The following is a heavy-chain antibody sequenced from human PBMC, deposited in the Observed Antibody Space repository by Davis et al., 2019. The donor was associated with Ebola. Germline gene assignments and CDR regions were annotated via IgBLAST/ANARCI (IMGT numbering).Heavy chain of an antibody. Sequence: GSLRLSCAVSGGSISSSNWWSCVRQPPGKGLEWIGAIYHSGSTNYNPSLKSRVTISVDKSKNQFFLKLTSLTAADTAVYYCASDSSYNWFDPRDQGTLVTVSS. CDR3: ASDSSYNWFDP. CDR1: GGSISSSNW. V-gene: IGHV4-4*02. J-gene: IGHJ5*02. CDR2: IYHSGST.